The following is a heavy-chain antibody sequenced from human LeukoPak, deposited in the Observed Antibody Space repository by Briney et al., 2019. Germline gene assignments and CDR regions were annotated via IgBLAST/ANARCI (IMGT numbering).Heavy chain of an antibody. J-gene: IGHJ4*02. CDR2: ISYDGSNK. CDR3: ATYDSSGYLDY. Sequence: GGSLRLSCAASGFTFSSYGMHWVRQAPGKGLEWVAVISYDGSNKYYADSVKGRFTISRDNSKNTLYLQMNSLRAEDTAVYYCATYDSSGYLDYWGQGTLVTVSS. D-gene: IGHD3-22*01. V-gene: IGHV3-30*03. CDR1: GFTFSSYG.